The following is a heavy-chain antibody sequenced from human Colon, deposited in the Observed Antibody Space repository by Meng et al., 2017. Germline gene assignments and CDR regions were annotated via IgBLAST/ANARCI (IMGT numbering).Heavy chain of an antibody. CDR2: ISGSGHNT. V-gene: IGHV3-23*01. CDR1: GFTFRTSA. J-gene: IGHJ6*02. Sequence: GESLKISCAASGFTFRTSAMNWVRQAPGKGLEWVSGISGSGHNTYYPDSVKGRFTISRDNSKNALYLQINTLRAEDTAIYYCTKDRNYDLAYGMDVWGQGTTVTVSS. CDR3: TKDRNYDLAYGMDV. D-gene: IGHD3-16*01.